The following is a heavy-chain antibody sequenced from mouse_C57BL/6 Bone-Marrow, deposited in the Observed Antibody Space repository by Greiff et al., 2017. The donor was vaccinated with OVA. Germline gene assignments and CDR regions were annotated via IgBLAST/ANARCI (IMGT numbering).Heavy chain of an antibody. Sequence: EVKLMESGGGLVKPGGSLKLSCAASGFTFSSYAMSWVRQTPEKRLEWVATISAGGSYTYYPDNVKGRFTISRDNAKNKLYLQMSHLKSEDTAMYYCARDGGWLEAYWGQGTLVTVSA. CDR1: GFTFSSYA. CDR3: ARDGGWLEAY. J-gene: IGHJ3*01. CDR2: ISAGGSYT. D-gene: IGHD2-3*01. V-gene: IGHV5-4*01.